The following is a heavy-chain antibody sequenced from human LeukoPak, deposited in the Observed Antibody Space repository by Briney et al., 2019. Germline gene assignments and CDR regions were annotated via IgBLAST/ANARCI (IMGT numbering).Heavy chain of an antibody. Sequence: PSETLSLTCTVSGGSISSYYWSLIRQPPGKGLEWIGYIHYSGSTNYNPSLKSRVTISVDTSKNQFSLNLNSVTAADTALYYCAREVGYCSGGSCYSYFDYWGQGTLVTVSS. CDR3: AREVGYCSGGSCYSYFDY. V-gene: IGHV4-59*01. D-gene: IGHD2-15*01. J-gene: IGHJ4*02. CDR1: GGSISSYY. CDR2: IHYSGST.